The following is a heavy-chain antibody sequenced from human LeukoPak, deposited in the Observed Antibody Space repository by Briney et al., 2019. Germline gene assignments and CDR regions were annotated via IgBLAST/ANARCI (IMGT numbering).Heavy chain of an antibody. D-gene: IGHD3-10*01. V-gene: IGHV4-34*01. J-gene: IGHJ6*03. Sequence: SETLSLTCAVYGGSFSGYYWSWIRQPPGKGLEWIGEINHSGSTNYNPSLKSRVTISVDTSKNQFSLKLSSVTAADTAVYYCARHRSTFAMVRGVIGYYYYMDVWGKGTTVTVSS. CDR2: INHSGST. CDR3: ARHRSTFAMVRGVIGYYYYMDV. CDR1: GGSFSGYY.